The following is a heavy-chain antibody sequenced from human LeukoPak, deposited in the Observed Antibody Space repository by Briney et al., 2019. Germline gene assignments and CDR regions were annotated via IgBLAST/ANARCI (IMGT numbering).Heavy chain of an antibody. CDR1: GDSISSYY. D-gene: IGHD3/OR15-3a*01. CDR2: IYYSGST. Sequence: SETLSLTCSVSGDSISSYYWSWIRQPPGKGLEWIGYIYYSGSTDYNPSLKSRVTISVDMSKNQFSLKLSSVTAADTAVYYCARQTGSGLFILPGGQGTLVTVSS. CDR3: ARQTGSGLFILP. V-gene: IGHV4-59*01. J-gene: IGHJ4*02.